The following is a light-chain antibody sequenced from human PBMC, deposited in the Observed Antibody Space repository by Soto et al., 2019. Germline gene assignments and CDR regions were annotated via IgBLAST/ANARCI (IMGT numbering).Light chain of an antibody. J-gene: IGLJ3*02. Sequence: QSALTQPASVSGSPGQSITISCTGTSSDVGSYNLVSWYQQHPGKAPKLMIYEVNKRPSGVSNRFSGSKSGNTASLTISGLKAEDKADYYCCSYAGSSTFLVFGGGTKLTVL. V-gene: IGLV2-23*02. CDR3: CSYAGSSTFLV. CDR2: EVN. CDR1: SSDVGSYNL.